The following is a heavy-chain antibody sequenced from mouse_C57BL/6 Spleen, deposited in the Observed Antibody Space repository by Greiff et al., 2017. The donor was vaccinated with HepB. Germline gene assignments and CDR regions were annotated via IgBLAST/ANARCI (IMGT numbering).Heavy chain of an antibody. CDR3: ARSNYGSSPFDY. CDR2: IYPGDGDT. J-gene: IGHJ2*01. V-gene: IGHV1-82*01. D-gene: IGHD1-1*01. Sequence: VQLKQSGPELVKPGASVKISCKASGYAFSSSWMNWVKQRPGKGLEWIGRIYPGDGDTNYNGKFKGKATLTADKSSSTAYMQLSSLTSEDSAVYFCARSNYGSSPFDYWGQGTTLTVSS. CDR1: GYAFSSSW.